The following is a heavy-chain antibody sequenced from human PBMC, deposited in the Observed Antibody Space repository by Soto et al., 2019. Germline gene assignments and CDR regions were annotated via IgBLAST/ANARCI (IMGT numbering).Heavy chain of an antibody. Sequence: QVQLQESGPGLVKPSETLSLTCTVSGGSISSYYWSWIRQPPGKGLEWIGYIYYSGSTNYNPSLKSRVTISVDTSKNQFSLKLSSVTAADTAVYYCARDHGSSWYNWFDPWGQGTLVTVSS. J-gene: IGHJ5*02. CDR3: ARDHGSSWYNWFDP. V-gene: IGHV4-59*01. D-gene: IGHD6-13*01. CDR1: GGSISSYY. CDR2: IYYSGST.